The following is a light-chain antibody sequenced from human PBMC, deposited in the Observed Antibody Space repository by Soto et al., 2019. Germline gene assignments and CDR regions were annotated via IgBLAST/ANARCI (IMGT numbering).Light chain of an antibody. CDR3: QQDGSPPLT. Sequence: EIVMTQSPGTLSLSPGERATLSCRASQSVSSISVVWYQQVAVAATMLILYASSSRATGLPDMSSSGGSGTDFTLTISILEDEDAVVYYCQQDGSPPLTFGQGTKLEIK. CDR2: ASS. J-gene: IGKJ1*01. V-gene: IGKV3-20*01. CDR1: QSVSSIS.